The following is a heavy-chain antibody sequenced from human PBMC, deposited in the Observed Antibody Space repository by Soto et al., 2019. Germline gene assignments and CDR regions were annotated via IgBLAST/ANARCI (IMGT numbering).Heavy chain of an antibody. J-gene: IGHJ4*02. CDR1: GYTFSDYY. CDR3: AREPATAKPEGVDF. V-gene: IGHV1-2*02. D-gene: IGHD1-1*01. CDR2: INPNSGGT. Sequence: GASVKVSCKASGYTFSDYYIHWVRQAPGQGLGWMGWINPNSGGTKYAPKFQGGVTMTRDTSITTAYMELSRLRSGDTAVYYCAREPATAKPEGVDFWGQGTLVTVSS.